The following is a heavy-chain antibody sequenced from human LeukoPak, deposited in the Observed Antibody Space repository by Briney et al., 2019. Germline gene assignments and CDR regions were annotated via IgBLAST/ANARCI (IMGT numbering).Heavy chain of an antibody. D-gene: IGHD6-19*01. Sequence: ASVKVSCKASGYTFTGYYMHWVRQAPGQGLEWMGWISPNSGGTNYAQKFQGRVTMTRDTSISTAYMELSSLRSEDTAVYYCARTLGIARIAVGYWFDPWGQGTLVTVSS. CDR1: GYTFTGYY. CDR3: ARTLGIARIAVGYWFDP. J-gene: IGHJ5*02. CDR2: ISPNSGGT. V-gene: IGHV1-2*02.